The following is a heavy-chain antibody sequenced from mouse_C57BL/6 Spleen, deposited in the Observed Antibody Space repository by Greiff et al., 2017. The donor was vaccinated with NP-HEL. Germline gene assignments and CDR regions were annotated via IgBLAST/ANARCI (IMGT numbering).Heavy chain of an antibody. CDR2: INPNNGGT. CDR1: GYTFTDYT. Sequence: EVQLQQSGPELVKPGASVKIPCKASGYTFTDYTMDWVKQSHGQSLEWIGDINPNNGGTIYNQKFKGKATLTVDKSSSTAYMELRSLTSEDTAVYYCARRGDYDPFAYWGQGTLVTVSA. V-gene: IGHV1-18*01. J-gene: IGHJ3*01. CDR3: ARRGDYDPFAY. D-gene: IGHD2-4*01.